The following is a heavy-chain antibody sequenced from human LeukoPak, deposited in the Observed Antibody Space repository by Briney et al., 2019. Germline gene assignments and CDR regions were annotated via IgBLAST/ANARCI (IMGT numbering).Heavy chain of an antibody. CDR2: ICTSGST. D-gene: IGHD4-17*01. CDR1: GGSISSGSYY. Sequence: TASETLSLTCTVSGGSISSGSYYWSWIRQPAGKGLEWIGRICTSGSTNYNPSLKSRVTISVDTSKNQFSLKLSSVTAADTAVYYCARDGTVNWFDPWGQGTPVTVSS. CDR3: ARDGTVNWFDP. J-gene: IGHJ5*02. V-gene: IGHV4-61*02.